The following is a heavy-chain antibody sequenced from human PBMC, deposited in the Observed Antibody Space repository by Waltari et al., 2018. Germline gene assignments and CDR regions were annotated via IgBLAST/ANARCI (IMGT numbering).Heavy chain of an antibody. CDR1: GFTFSNYN. D-gene: IGHD1-26*01. V-gene: IGHV3-21*01. Sequence: EVQLVESGGGLVKPGESLRLSCAASGFTFSNYNMNLVRPAPGKGLEWVSSITGGNDIKYADSVKGRFTISRDNAKNSLFLQMNSLRVEDTAVYYCARWRWQQSELDYWGRGTLVTVSS. J-gene: IGHJ4*02. CDR2: ITGGNDI. CDR3: ARWRWQQSELDY.